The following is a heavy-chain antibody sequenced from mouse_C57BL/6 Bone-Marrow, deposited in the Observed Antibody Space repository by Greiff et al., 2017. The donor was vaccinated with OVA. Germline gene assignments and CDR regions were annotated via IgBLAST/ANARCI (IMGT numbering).Heavy chain of an antibody. J-gene: IGHJ4*01. CDR3: ARGGYAMDY. CDR2: INPYNGGT. V-gene: IGHV1-19*01. Sequence: EVQLQQSGPVLVKPGASVKMSCKASGYTFTDYYMNWVKQSHGKSLEWIGVINPYNGGTSYNQKFTGKATLTVDKSSSTAYMELNSLTSEDSAVYYCARGGYAMDYWGQGTSVTVSS. CDR1: GYTFTDYY.